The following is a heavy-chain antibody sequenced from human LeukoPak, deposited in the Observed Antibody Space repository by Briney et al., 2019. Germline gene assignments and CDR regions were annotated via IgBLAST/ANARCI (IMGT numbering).Heavy chain of an antibody. D-gene: IGHD3-16*01. CDR1: GFMFSSYS. CDR2: LRSFTRYI. V-gene: IGHV3-21*01. Sequence: GGSLRLSCAASGFMFSSYSMNWVRQAPGKGLEWVSSLRSFTRYIYYADSVKGRFTISRDNAKNSLYLQMNSLRAEDTAVYYCTRAADHHGGFNYWGQGTLVTVSS. CDR3: TRAADHHGGFNY. J-gene: IGHJ4*02.